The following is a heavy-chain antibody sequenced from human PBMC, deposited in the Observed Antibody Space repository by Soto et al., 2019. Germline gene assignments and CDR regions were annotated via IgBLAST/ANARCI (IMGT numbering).Heavy chain of an antibody. V-gene: IGHV1-18*01. CDR1: GYTFTSYG. CDR3: ARLTGGAPYDAFDI. J-gene: IGHJ3*02. CDR2: ISAYNGNT. D-gene: IGHD1-26*01. Sequence: ASVKVSCKASGYTFTSYGISWVRQAPGQGLEWMGWISAYNGNTNYAQKLQGRVTMTTDTSTSTAYMELRSLRSDDTAVYYCARLTGGAPYDAFDIWGQGIMVTVSS.